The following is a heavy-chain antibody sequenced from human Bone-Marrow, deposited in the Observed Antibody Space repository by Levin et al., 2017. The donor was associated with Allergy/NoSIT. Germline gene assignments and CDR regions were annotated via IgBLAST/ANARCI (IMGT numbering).Heavy chain of an antibody. CDR2: INPNSGGT. V-gene: IGHV1-2*02. D-gene: IGHD2-15*01. CDR1: GYTFTDYY. CDR3: ARDGGFDY. Sequence: GASVKVSCKASGYTFTDYYMHWVRQAPGQGLEWMGWINPNSGGTNHAQKFQGRVIMTRDTSISTAYMELSSLTSDDTAVYYCARDGGFDYWGQGTLVIVSS. J-gene: IGHJ4*02.